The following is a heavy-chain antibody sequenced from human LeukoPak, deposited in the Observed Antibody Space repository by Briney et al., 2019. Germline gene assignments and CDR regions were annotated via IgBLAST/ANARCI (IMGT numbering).Heavy chain of an antibody. CDR2: IRYDGSNK. V-gene: IGHV3-30*02. J-gene: IGHJ4*02. D-gene: IGHD7-27*01. CDR3: AKDQRSNWGSMGY. CDR1: GFTLSSYG. Sequence: GGSLRLSCAASGFTLSSYGMHWGRQAPGKGLGWVAFIRYDGSNKYYADSVKGRFTISRDNSKNTLYLQMNSLRAEDTAVYYCAKDQRSNWGSMGYWGQGTLVTVSS.